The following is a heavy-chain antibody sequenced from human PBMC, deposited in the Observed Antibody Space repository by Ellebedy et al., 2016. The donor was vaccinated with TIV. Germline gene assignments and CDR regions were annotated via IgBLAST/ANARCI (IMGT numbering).Heavy chain of an antibody. D-gene: IGHD2-8*02. J-gene: IGHJ4*02. Sequence: GESLKISCAASGFTFSSYGMHWVRQAPGKGLEWVAIIWLDGSKEYYADSVKGRFTISRDSSKNTLYMQMNSLRAEDTAVYYCARDKNTGYIDYWGQGALVTVSS. CDR2: IWLDGSKE. CDR3: ARDKNTGYIDY. CDR1: GFTFSSYG. V-gene: IGHV3-33*01.